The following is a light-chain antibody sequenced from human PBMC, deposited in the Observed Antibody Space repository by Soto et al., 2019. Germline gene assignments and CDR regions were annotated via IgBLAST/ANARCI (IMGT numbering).Light chain of an antibody. CDR3: SSYTSSGTYV. Sequence: QSALTQPPSASGSPGQSVTISCTGTSSDVGGYQYVSWYQQYPGKAPKLMIYEVSNRPSGVSNRFSGSKSGNTASLTISGLQAEDEADYYCSSYTSSGTYVFGAGTKLTVL. J-gene: IGLJ1*01. CDR1: SSDVGGYQY. V-gene: IGLV2-14*01. CDR2: EVS.